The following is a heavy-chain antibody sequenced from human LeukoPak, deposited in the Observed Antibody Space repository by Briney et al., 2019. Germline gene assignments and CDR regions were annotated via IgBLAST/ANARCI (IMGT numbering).Heavy chain of an antibody. CDR3: AKVASTTRRHDAFDI. Sequence: GGSLRLSCAASGFTFSSYAMSWVRQAPGQGLEWMGGIIPIFGTANYAQKFQGRVTITVDKSTSTAYMELSSLRSEDTAVYYCAKVASTTRRHDAFDIWGQGTLVTVSS. CDR2: IIPIFGTA. V-gene: IGHV1-69*06. J-gene: IGHJ3*02. CDR1: GFTFSSYA. D-gene: IGHD1-1*01.